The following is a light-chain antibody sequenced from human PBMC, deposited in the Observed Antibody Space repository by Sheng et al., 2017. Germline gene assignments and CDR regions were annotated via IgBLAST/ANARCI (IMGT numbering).Light chain of an antibody. CDR2: RDS. CDR1: NIGSKN. Sequence: SYELTQPLSVSVALGQTARITCGGNNIGSKNVHWYQQKPGQAPVLVIYRDSNRPSGIPERFSGSNSGNTATLTISRAQAGDEADYYCQVWDSSTGVFGTGTKVTV. CDR3: QVWDSSTGV. V-gene: IGLV3-9*01. J-gene: IGLJ1*01.